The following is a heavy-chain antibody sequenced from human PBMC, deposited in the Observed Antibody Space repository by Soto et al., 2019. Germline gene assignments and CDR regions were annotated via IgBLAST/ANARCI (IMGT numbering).Heavy chain of an antibody. J-gene: IGHJ1*01. CDR1: GGSFSGYY. V-gene: IGHV4-34*01. CDR2: INHSGST. Sequence: SETLSLTCAVYGGSFSGYYWSWIRQPPGKGLEWIGEINHSGSTNYNPSLKSRVTISVDTSKNQFSLKLSSVTAADTAVYYCTLYSSGWYYSFQHWGQGTLVTVSS. CDR3: TLYSSGWYYSFQH. D-gene: IGHD6-19*01.